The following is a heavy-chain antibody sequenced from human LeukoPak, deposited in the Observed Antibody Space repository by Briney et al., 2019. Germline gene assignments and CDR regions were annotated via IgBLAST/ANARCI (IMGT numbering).Heavy chain of an antibody. CDR3: ARGQARGDYFDY. CDR2: IYTSGST. CDR1: GGSISSGSYY. V-gene: IGHV4-61*02. J-gene: IGHJ4*02. Sequence: SETLSLTCTVSGGSISSGSYYWSWIRQPAGKGLEWIGRIYTSGSTNYNPSLKSRVTISVDTSKNQFSLKLSSVTAADTAVYYCARGQARGDYFDYWGQGTLVTVSS.